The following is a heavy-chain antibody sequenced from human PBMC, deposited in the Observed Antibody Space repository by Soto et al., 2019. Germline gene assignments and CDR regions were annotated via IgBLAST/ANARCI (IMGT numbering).Heavy chain of an antibody. V-gene: IGHV1-24*01. CDR2: FDPEDGET. CDR1: GYTLTELS. Sequence: GASVKVSCKVSGYTLTELSMHWVRQAPGKGLEWMGGFDPEDGETIYAQKFQGRVTMTEDTSTDTAYMELSSLRSEDTAVYYCANLYSSGWYQFDFWGQGTLDTGSS. D-gene: IGHD6-19*01. J-gene: IGHJ4*02. CDR3: ANLYSSGWYQFDF.